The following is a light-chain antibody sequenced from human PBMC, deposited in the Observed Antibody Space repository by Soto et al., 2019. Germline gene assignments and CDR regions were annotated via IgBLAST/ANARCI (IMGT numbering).Light chain of an antibody. CDR3: HQYGDSPFT. Sequence: EIVWTQSPGTLSLSPGESATLSCRASQSVSSSSVAWYRQKPGQAPRLLVYAASTTATGIPDRFSASWSGTDFSLTINRLEPEDFAVYYCHQYGDSPFTFGPGTKVDIK. CDR1: QSVSSSS. V-gene: IGKV3-20*01. J-gene: IGKJ3*01. CDR2: AAS.